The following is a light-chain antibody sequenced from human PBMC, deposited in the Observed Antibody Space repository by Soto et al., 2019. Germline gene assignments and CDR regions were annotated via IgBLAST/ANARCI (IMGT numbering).Light chain of an antibody. V-gene: IGLV2-11*01. Sequence: QSVLTQPRSVPGSPGQSVTTSCTGTTSDVGGYDYVSWFQVHPGKAPKLIIYDVTKRPSGVPDRFSGSKSGNTASLTISGLQAEDEADYYCCSYAGGYAWVFGGGTKLTVL. CDR1: TSDVGGYDY. CDR3: CSYAGGYAWV. J-gene: IGLJ3*02. CDR2: DVT.